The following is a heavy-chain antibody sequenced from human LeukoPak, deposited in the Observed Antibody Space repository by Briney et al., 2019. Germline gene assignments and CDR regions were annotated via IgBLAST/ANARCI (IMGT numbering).Heavy chain of an antibody. D-gene: IGHD3-10*01. CDR1: GFTFSSYS. V-gene: IGHV3-21*04. CDR2: ISSSSSYI. J-gene: IGHJ5*02. Sequence: GGSLRLSCAASGFTFSSYSMNWVRQAPGKGLEWVSSISSSSSYIYYADSVKGRFTISRDNAKNSLYLQMNSLRAEDTAVYYCAKDRKVRGVFAVTWFDPWGQGTLVTVSS. CDR3: AKDRKVRGVFAVTWFDP.